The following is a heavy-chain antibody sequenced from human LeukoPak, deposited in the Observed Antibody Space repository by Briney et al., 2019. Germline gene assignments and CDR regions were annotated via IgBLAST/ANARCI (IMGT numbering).Heavy chain of an antibody. V-gene: IGHV4-34*01. D-gene: IGHD3-22*01. J-gene: IGHJ5*02. CDR2: INHSGST. CDR1: GGSFSGYY. Sequence: PSQTLSLTCAVYGGSFSGYYWSWIRQPPGKGLEWIGEINHSGSTNYNPSLKSRVTISVDTSKNQFSLKLSSVTAADTAVYYCARGPNTMIVVVTNWFDPWGQGTLVTVSS. CDR3: ARGPNTMIVVVTNWFDP.